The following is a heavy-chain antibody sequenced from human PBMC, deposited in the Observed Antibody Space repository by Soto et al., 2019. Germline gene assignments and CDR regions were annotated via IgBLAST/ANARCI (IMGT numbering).Heavy chain of an antibody. D-gene: IGHD3-22*01. J-gene: IGHJ4*02. Sequence: GGSMRLSCAASGLTFSSYGRHWVRQAPGKGLEWVAVISYAGSNKQYADSVKGRFTISRDNFKNTLDLQMNSLRAEDTAVYYCAKDTYYHDSSGYYIFDSWGQGTLVTVSS. CDR1: GLTFSSYG. CDR2: ISYAGSNK. CDR3: AKDTYYHDSSGYYIFDS. V-gene: IGHV3-30*18.